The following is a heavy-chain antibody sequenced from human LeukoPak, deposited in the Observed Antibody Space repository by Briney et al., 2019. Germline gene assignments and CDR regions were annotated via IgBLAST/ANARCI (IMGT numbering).Heavy chain of an antibody. CDR2: IYTSGST. Sequence: SETLSLTCTVSGGSISSYYWSWIRQPAGKGLEWIGRIYTSGSTNYNPSLKSRVTMSVDTSKNQFSLKLSSVTAADTAVYYCARADSDYDSSGYYSRWAYYFDYWGQGTLVAVSS. CDR3: ARADSDYDSSGYYSRWAYYFDY. V-gene: IGHV4-4*07. J-gene: IGHJ4*02. D-gene: IGHD3-22*01. CDR1: GGSISSYY.